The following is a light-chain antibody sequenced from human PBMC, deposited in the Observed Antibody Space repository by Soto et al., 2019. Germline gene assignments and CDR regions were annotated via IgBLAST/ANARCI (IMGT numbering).Light chain of an antibody. CDR2: AAF. CDR3: QQYTDWPWT. J-gene: IGKJ1*01. V-gene: IGKV3-15*01. Sequence: DIVMTQSPATLSVSPGERATLSCRASQSVGRNLAWYQQKPGQAPRLLIYAAFGRASDLPARFSGSGSGTEFTLTISSLQSEDFAVYYCQQYTDWPWTLGQGTKVDIK. CDR1: QSVGRN.